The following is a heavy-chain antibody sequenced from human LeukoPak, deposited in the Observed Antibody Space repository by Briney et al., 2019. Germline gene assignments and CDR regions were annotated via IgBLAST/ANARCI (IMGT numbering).Heavy chain of an antibody. V-gene: IGHV3-73*01. D-gene: IGHD7-27*01. Sequence: GGSLRLSCAASGFTFSGSDMHWVRQASGKGLEWIGHIRNKANSYATAYAASVKGRFTISRDESKNTAYLQMNSLRTEDTAVYYCTSSLGTNWGAYYYMDVWGKGTTVTVSS. J-gene: IGHJ6*03. CDR1: GFTFSGSD. CDR2: IRNKANSYAT. CDR3: TSSLGTNWGAYYYMDV.